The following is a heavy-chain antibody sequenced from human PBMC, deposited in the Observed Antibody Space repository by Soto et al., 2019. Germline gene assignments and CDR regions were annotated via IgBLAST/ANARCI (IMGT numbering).Heavy chain of an antibody. D-gene: IGHD3-9*01. V-gene: IGHV3-11*01. Sequence: QVQLVESGGGLVKPGGSLRLSCAASGFTFSDYYMSWIRQAPGKGLEWVSYISSSGSTIYYADSVKGRFTISRDNAKNSLYLQMNSLRAEDTAVYYCARDQIRRPAYDILTGYEIVGLGYWGQGTLVTVSS. CDR1: GFTFSDYY. J-gene: IGHJ4*02. CDR3: ARDQIRRPAYDILTGYEIVGLGY. CDR2: ISSSGSTI.